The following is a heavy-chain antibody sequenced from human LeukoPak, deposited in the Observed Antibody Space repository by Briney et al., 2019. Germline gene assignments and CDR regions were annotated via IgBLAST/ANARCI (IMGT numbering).Heavy chain of an antibody. CDR3: ARDWEYYYDSSGYPRFDY. V-gene: IGHV1-18*01. J-gene: IGHJ4*02. CDR2: ISAYNGNT. CDR1: GGTFSSYG. Sequence: VASVKVSCKASGGTFSSYGISWVRQAPGQGLEWMGWISAYNGNTNYAQKLQGRVTMTTDTSTSTAYMELRSLRSDDTAVYYCARDWEYYYDSSGYPRFDYWGQGTLVTVSS. D-gene: IGHD3-22*01.